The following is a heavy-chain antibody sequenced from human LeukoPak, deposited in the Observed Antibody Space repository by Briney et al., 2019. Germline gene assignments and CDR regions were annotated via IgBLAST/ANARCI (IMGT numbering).Heavy chain of an antibody. V-gene: IGHV4-34*01. CDR3: ARRWGSGYKYYFDY. D-gene: IGHD3-22*01. CDR2: INHSGST. J-gene: IGHJ4*02. CDR1: GGSFSGYY. Sequence: SETLSLTCAVYGGSFSGYYWSWIRQPPGKGLEWIGEINHSGSTNYNPSLKSRVTISVDTSKNQFSLKLSSVTAADTAVYYCARRWGSGYKYYFDYWGQGTLVTVSS.